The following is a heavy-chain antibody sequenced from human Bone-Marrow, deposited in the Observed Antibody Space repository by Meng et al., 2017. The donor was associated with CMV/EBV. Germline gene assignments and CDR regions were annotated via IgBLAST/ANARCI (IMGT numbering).Heavy chain of an antibody. D-gene: IGHD3-9*01. J-gene: IGHJ4*02. CDR3: TTETQLTYYDILTGYYPNFDS. Sequence: MSWVRQAPGKGLEWVGRIKSKTDGGTTDYAGPVKGRFTISRDDSKNTLYLQMNSLKTEDTAVYYCTTETQLTYYDILTGYYPNFDSWGQGTLVTVSS. V-gene: IGHV3-15*01. CDR2: IKSKTDGGTT.